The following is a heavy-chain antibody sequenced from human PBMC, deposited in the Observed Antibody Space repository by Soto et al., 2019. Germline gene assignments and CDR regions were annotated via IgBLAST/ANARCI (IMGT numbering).Heavy chain of an antibody. CDR1: GGSISSSGYY. V-gene: IGHV4-39*07. CDR2: IYYSGST. J-gene: IGHJ5*02. Sequence: PSETLSLTCTVSGGSISSSGYYWGWIRQPPGKGLEWIGTIYYSGSTYYKPSLKSRVNISVDTSKNKFSLKLNSVTAADTAGYYCARVPGPWGQGTLVTVSS. CDR3: ARVPGP.